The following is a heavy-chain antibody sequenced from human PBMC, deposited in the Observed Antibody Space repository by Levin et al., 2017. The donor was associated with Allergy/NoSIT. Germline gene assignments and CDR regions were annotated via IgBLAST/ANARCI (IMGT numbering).Heavy chain of an antibody. Sequence: SLKISCAASGFTFDDYAMHWVRQAPGKGLEWVSGISWNSGSIGYADSVKGRFTISRDNAKNSLYLQMNSLRAEDTALYYCAKGETAELGMDVWGQGTTVTVSS. D-gene: IGHD5-18*01. J-gene: IGHJ6*02. CDR1: GFTFDDYA. V-gene: IGHV3-9*01. CDR3: AKGETAELGMDV. CDR2: ISWNSGSI.